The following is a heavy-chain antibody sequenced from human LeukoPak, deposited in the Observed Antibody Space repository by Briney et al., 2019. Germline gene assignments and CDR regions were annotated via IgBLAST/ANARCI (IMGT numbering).Heavy chain of an antibody. D-gene: IGHD6-19*01. V-gene: IGHV1-18*01. Sequence: GASVKVSFKASGYTFTSYGISWVRQAPGQGLEWMGWISAYNGNTNYAQKLQGRVTITTDTSTSTAYMELRSLGSDDTAVYYCARDLKRGYSSGRYSWGTGSSNDYWGQGTLVTVSS. J-gene: IGHJ4*02. CDR1: GYTFTSYG. CDR2: ISAYNGNT. CDR3: ARDLKRGYSSGRYSWGTGSSNDY.